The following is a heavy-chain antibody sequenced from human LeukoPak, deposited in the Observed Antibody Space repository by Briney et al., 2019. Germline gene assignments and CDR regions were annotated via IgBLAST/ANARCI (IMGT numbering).Heavy chain of an antibody. Sequence: VASVKVSFKASGGTFSSYAISRVRQAPGQGLEWMGGIIPIFGTANYAQKFQGRVTITADESTSTAYMELSSLRSEDPAVYYCSREPDTAMFDYWGQGTLVTVPS. CDR2: IIPIFGTA. V-gene: IGHV1-69*01. D-gene: IGHD5-18*01. CDR3: SREPDTAMFDY. CDR1: GGTFSSYA. J-gene: IGHJ4*02.